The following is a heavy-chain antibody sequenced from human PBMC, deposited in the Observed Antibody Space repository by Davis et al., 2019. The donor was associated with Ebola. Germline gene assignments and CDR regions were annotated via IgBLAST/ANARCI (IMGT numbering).Heavy chain of an antibody. D-gene: IGHD1-20*01. CDR3: ARYAGSIAALEIWYNWNDRGLYFDY. CDR2: INPNSGGT. CDR1: GYTFTGYY. Sequence: ASVKVSCKASGYTFTGYYMHWVRQAPGQGLEWMGWINPNSGGTNYAQKFQGWVTMTRATSISTAYMELSRLRSDDTAVYYCARYAGSIAALEIWYNWNDRGLYFDYWGQGTLVTVSS. J-gene: IGHJ4*02. V-gene: IGHV1-2*04.